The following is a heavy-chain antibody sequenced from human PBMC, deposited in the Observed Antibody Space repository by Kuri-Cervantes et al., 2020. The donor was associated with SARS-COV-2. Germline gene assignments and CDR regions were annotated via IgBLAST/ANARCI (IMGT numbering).Heavy chain of an antibody. D-gene: IGHD4-11*01. CDR3: AREDGKALQDPRLWDY. Sequence: GSLRLSCTVSGGSISSYYWSWIRQPAGKGLEWIGRIYTSGSTNYNPSLKSRVTMSVDTSKNQFSLKLSSVTAAGTAVYYCAREDGKALQDPRLWDYWGQGTLVTVSS. CDR2: IYTSGST. CDR1: GGSISSYY. V-gene: IGHV4-4*07. J-gene: IGHJ4*02.